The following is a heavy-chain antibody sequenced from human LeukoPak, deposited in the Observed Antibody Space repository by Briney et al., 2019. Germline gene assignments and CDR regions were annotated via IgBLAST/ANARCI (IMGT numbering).Heavy chain of an antibody. D-gene: IGHD6-13*01. V-gene: IGHV1-69*04. J-gene: IGHJ4*02. CDR1: GGTFSSYA. Sequence: ASVKVSCKASGGTFSSYAISWVRQAPGQGLEWMGRIIPIFGIANYAQKFQGRVTITADKSTSTAYMELSSLRSEDTAVYYCARGDSSSWYFDYWGQGTLVTVSS. CDR2: IIPIFGIA. CDR3: ARGDSSSWYFDY.